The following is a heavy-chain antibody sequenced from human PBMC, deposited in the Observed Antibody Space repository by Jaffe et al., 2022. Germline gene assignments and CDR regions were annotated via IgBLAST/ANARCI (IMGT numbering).Heavy chain of an antibody. V-gene: IGHV2-5*02. CDR2: IYWDDDK. Sequence: QITLKESGPTLVKPTQTLTLTCTFSGFSLSTSGVGVGWIRQPPGKALEWLALIYWDDDKRYSPSLKSRLTITKDTSKNQVVLTMTNMDPVDTATYYCAHRPGYCSGGSCSKRSALHAFDIWGQGTMVTVSS. CDR3: AHRPGYCSGGSCSKRSALHAFDI. CDR1: GFSLSTSGVG. J-gene: IGHJ3*02. D-gene: IGHD2-15*01.